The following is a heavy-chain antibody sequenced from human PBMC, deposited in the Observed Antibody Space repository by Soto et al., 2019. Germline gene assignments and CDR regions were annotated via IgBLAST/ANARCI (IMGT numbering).Heavy chain of an antibody. J-gene: IGHJ4*02. Sequence: ASVKVSCKASGYSFTSNDINWVRQATGQGLEWMGWMNPNSDNTGYAQKFQGRLTMTRSTSTNTAYMELNSLTSEDTAVYFCARGRIFGSSPYQPLAALDYCAREPRSPSPQ. V-gene: IGHV1-8*01. CDR2: MNPNSDNT. CDR1: GYSFTSND. CDR3: ARGRIFGSSPYQPLAALDY. D-gene: IGHD6-25*01.